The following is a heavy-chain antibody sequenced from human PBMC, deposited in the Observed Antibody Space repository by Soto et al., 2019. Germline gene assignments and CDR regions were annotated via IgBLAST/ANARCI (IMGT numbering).Heavy chain of an antibody. J-gene: IGHJ3*02. Sequence: SETLSLTCAVYGGSVNSGNYYWSWIRQPPGKGLEWIGEMSHSGGTHFNPSLKSRVTISVDTSKNQFSLKMSSVTAADTALYYCARVERGTATTVVNAFDIWGPGTLVTVSS. D-gene: IGHD1-1*01. CDR1: GGSVNSGNYY. CDR2: MSHSGGT. CDR3: ARVERGTATTVVNAFDI. V-gene: IGHV4-34*01.